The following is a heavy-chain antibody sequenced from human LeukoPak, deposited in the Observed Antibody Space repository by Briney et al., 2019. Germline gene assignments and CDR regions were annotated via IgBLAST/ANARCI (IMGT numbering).Heavy chain of an antibody. J-gene: IGHJ4*02. CDR1: GYTFTSYG. CDR3: ARTVSSGWRSDFDY. Sequence: ASVKVSCKASGYTFTSYGISWVRQAPGQGLEWMGWTSAYNGNTNYAQKLQGRVTMTTDTSTSTAYMELRSLRSDDTAVYYCARTVSSGWRSDFDYWGQGTLVTVSS. CDR2: TSAYNGNT. D-gene: IGHD6-19*01. V-gene: IGHV1-18*01.